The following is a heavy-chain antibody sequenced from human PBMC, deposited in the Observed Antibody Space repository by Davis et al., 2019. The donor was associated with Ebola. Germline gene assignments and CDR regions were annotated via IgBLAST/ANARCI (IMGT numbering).Heavy chain of an antibody. J-gene: IGHJ4*02. V-gene: IGHV3-73*01. CDR1: GFTFSRSS. Sequence: GESLKISCAASGFTFSRSSMHWVRQASGKGLEWVGRIRSKANSYATAYAASVKGRFTISRDDSKNTAYLQMNSLKTEDTAVYYCTSWFRDLDYWGQGTLVTVSS. CDR3: TSWFRDLDY. CDR2: IRSKANSYAT. D-gene: IGHD3-10*01.